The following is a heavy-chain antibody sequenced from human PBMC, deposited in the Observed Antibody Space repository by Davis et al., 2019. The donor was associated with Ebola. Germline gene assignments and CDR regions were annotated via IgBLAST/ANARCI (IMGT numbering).Heavy chain of an antibody. CDR1: GFTFSSYS. J-gene: IGHJ6*03. CDR2: ISSSSSYI. CDR3: AKGGQTSNYYYMDV. V-gene: IGHV3-21*01. Sequence: GESLKISCAASGFTFSSYSMNWVRQAPGKGLEWVSSISSSSSYIYYADSVKGRFTISRDNSKNTLYLQMNSLRAEDTAVYYCAKGGQTSNYYYMDVWGKGTTVTVSS.